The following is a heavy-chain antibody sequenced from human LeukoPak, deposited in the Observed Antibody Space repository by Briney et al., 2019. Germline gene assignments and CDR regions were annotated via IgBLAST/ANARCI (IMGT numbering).Heavy chain of an antibody. J-gene: IGHJ4*02. D-gene: IGHD6-19*01. V-gene: IGHV3-48*01. Sequence: GGSPRLSCAASGFTFSSYSMNWVRQAPGKGLEWVSYISSSSSTIYYADSVKGRFTISRDNAKNSLYLQMNSLRAEDTAVYYCIVLAVTATLGFDYWGQGTLVTVSS. CDR3: IVLAVTATLGFDY. CDR2: ISSSSSTI. CDR1: GFTFSSYS.